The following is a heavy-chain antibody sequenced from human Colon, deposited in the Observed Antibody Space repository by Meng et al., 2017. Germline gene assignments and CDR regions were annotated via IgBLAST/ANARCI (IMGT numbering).Heavy chain of an antibody. Sequence: QGHLRDPGPGLVWPSGTLSLTCAVSGGSITTNNWWRWVRQPPGKGLEWIGAIHPSGGTNYIPSLKSRVTMSIDNSKRQFSLNLSSVTAADTAVYYCARGGGCVNGVCGSLDYWGQGTLVTVSS. CDR2: IHPSGGT. J-gene: IGHJ4*02. CDR1: GGSITTNNW. V-gene: IGHV4-4*02. D-gene: IGHD2-8*01. CDR3: ARGGGCVNGVCGSLDY.